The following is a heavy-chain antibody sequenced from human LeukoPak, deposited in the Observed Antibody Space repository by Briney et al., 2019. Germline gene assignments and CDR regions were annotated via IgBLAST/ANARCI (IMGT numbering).Heavy chain of an antibody. CDR3: ARDKDYGSGSDYNEYVFDF. Sequence: GGSLRLSCAASGFTFSDYYMTWIRQAPGKGLEGISYMSSSGGTIYYADSVKGRFTVSRDNAKNSLYLQMNSLRAEDTAVYYCARDKDYGSGSDYNEYVFDFWGQGTMVTVSS. CDR2: MSSSGGTI. J-gene: IGHJ3*01. D-gene: IGHD3-10*01. CDR1: GFTFSDYY. V-gene: IGHV3-11*01.